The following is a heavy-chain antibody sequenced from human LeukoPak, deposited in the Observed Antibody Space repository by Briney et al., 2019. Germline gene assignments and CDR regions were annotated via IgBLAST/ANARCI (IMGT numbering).Heavy chain of an antibody. CDR1: GYTFTGYY. CDR2: INPNSGGT. CDR3: ARGYCSGGSCYSWVDY. V-gene: IGHV1-2*06. D-gene: IGHD2-15*01. J-gene: IGHJ4*02. Sequence: ASVKVSCKASGYTFTGYYMHWVRQAPGQGLEWMGRINPNSGGTNYAQKFQGRVTMTRDTSISTAYMELSRLRSDDTAVYYCARGYCSGGSCYSWVDYWDQGTLVTVSS.